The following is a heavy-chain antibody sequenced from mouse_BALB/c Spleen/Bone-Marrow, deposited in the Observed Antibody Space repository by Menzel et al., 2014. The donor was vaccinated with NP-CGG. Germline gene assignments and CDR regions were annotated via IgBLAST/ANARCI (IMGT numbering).Heavy chain of an antibody. J-gene: IGHJ1*01. CDR2: INPSNGRT. CDR1: GYTFTRYW. D-gene: IGHD2-3*01. V-gene: IGHV1S81*02. CDR3: ARWLLQYFDV. Sequence: QVQLKESGAEPVKPGASVKLSCKASGYTFTRYWMHWVKQRPGQGLEWIGEINPSNGRTNYNEKFKSKATLTVDKSSNTAYMQLSSLTSEDSAVYYCARWLLQYFDVWGAGTTVTVSS.